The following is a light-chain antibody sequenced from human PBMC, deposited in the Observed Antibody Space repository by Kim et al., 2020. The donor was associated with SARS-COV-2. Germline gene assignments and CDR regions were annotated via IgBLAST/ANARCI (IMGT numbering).Light chain of an antibody. V-gene: IGKV1-5*03. CDR2: KAS. Sequence: SASVGDRVTITCRASESISSWLAWYQQKLGKAPKLLIYKASSLESGVPSRFSGSGSGTEFTLTISSLQPEDFATYYCQQYKSYSSFGPGTKVDIK. J-gene: IGKJ3*01. CDR3: QQYKSYSS. CDR1: ESISSW.